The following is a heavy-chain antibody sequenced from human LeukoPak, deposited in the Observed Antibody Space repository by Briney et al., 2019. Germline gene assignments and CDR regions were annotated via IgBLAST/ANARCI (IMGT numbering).Heavy chain of an antibody. Sequence: PSETLSLTCTVSGGSISSSSYYWGWIRQPPGKGLEWIGSIYYSGSTYYNPSLKSRVTISVDTSKNQFSLKLSSVTAADTAVYYCARHDGRYDSSGYGGYWGQGTLVTVSS. V-gene: IGHV4-39*01. D-gene: IGHD3-22*01. CDR1: GGSISSSSYY. J-gene: IGHJ4*02. CDR2: IYYSGST. CDR3: ARHDGRYDSSGYGGY.